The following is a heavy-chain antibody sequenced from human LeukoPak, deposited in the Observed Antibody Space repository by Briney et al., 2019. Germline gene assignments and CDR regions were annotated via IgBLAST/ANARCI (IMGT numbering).Heavy chain of an antibody. CDR3: ARWGTYTDYFDY. J-gene: IGHJ4*02. D-gene: IGHD3-16*01. Sequence: PSQTLSLTCTVSGGSISSGGYYWSWVRQHPGKGLEWIGYIYYSGSTYYNPSLKSRVTISVDTSKNQFSLKLSSVTAADTAVYYCARWGTYTDYFDYWGQGTLVTVSS. V-gene: IGHV4-31*03. CDR2: IYYSGST. CDR1: GGSISSGGYY.